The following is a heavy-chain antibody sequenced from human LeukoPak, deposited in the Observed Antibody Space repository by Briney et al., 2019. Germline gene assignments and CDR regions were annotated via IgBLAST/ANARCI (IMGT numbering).Heavy chain of an antibody. V-gene: IGHV1-69*06. CDR1: GGTFNSYA. J-gene: IGHJ4*02. CDR3: ARDSHSRLRYFDWAGFDY. D-gene: IGHD3-9*01. CDR2: IIPIFGTT. Sequence: SVKVSCKASGGTFNSYAISWVRQAPGQGLEWMGGIIPIFGTTNYARKFRGRVTLTADKSTRTAYMELSSLRSEDTAVYYCARDSHSRLRYFDWAGFDYWGQGTLVTVSS.